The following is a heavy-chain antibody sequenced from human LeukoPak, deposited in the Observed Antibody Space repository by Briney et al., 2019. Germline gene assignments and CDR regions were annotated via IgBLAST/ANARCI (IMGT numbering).Heavy chain of an antibody. Sequence: SQTLSLTCTVSGGSFSSGSYYWRWIRQPAGKGLEWIGRIYTSGSTNYKPSLRSRVTISLDTTKTRFSLKLSSVTAADTAVYYCTRDLVTAWYYALDIWGQGTMVTVSS. V-gene: IGHV4-61*02. CDR3: TRDLVTAWYYALDI. CDR1: GGSFSSGSYY. CDR2: IYTSGST. D-gene: IGHD2-15*01. J-gene: IGHJ3*02.